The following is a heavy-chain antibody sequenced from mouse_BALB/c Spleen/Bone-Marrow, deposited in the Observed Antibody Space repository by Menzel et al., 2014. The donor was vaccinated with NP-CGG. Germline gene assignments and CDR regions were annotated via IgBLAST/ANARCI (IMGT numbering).Heavy chain of an antibody. CDR3: TRSRYGDY. CDR2: INPNIGGT. Sequence: EVKVVESGPELVKPGASVKISCKTSGYTFTDYTMHWVKQSHGKSLEWIGHINPNIGGTNYNQKFKGKATLTLDKSSRTAYMELRSLTSEDSAVYYCTRSRYGDYWGQGTTPTVSS. J-gene: IGHJ2*01. V-gene: IGHV1-18*01. CDR1: GYTFTDYT. D-gene: IGHD2-14*01.